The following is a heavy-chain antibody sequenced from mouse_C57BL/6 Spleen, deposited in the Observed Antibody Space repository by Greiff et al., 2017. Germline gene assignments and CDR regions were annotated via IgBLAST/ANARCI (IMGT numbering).Heavy chain of an antibody. V-gene: IGHV1-69*01. CDR3: ARRGFDV. CDR2: IDPSDSYT. J-gene: IGHJ1*03. CDR1: GYTFTRYW. Sequence: QVQLQQPGAELVMPGASVKLSCKASGYTFTRYWLHWVKQRPGQGLEWIGEIDPSDSYTNYNQKFKGKSTLTVDKSSSTAYMQLSSLTSEDSAVYYCARRGFDVGGTGTTVTVSS.